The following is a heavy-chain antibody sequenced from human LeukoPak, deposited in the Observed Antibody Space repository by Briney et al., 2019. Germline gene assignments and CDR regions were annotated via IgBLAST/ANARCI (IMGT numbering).Heavy chain of an antibody. D-gene: IGHD6-19*01. V-gene: IGHV3-30*18. J-gene: IGHJ4*02. CDR2: ISYDGSNK. CDR1: GFTFSSYG. CDR3: AKAPKSYSSGWGLFDY. Sequence: GRSLRLSCAASGFTFSSYGMHWVRQAPGKGLEWVAVISYDGSNKYYADSVKGRFTISRDNSKNTLYLQMNSLRAEDTAVYYCAKAPKSYSSGWGLFDYWGQGTLVTVSS.